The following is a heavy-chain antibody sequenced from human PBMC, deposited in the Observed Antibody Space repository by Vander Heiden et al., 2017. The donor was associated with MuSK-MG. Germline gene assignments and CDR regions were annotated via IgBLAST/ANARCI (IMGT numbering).Heavy chain of an antibody. J-gene: IGHJ3*02. D-gene: IGHD6-13*01. V-gene: IGHV3-30*04. CDR1: GFTFSSYA. CDR3: AIDTPAANDAFDI. CDR2: ISYDGRNK. Sequence: QVQLVESGGGVVHPGMSLKLPCAASGFTFSSYAMHWVRQAPGKGLEWVAVISYDGRNKYYADAVKGRFTISRDNSKNTMYLQMKRMRAEDTAVYYSAIDTPAANDAFDIWGQGTMVTVCS.